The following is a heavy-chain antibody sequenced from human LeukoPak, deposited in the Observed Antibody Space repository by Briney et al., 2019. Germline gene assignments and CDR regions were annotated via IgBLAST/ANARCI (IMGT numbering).Heavy chain of an antibody. Sequence: SETLSLTCTVSGGSISSNSYFWGWIRQPPGKGLEWIGTIYYSGSTYYNPSLKSRVTISVDTSKNQFSLKLSSVTAADTAVYYCARGQDYYGSGSYWFDPWGQGTLVTVSS. CDR1: GGSISSNSYF. V-gene: IGHV4-39*01. J-gene: IGHJ5*02. D-gene: IGHD3-10*01. CDR2: IYYSGST. CDR3: ARGQDYYGSGSYWFDP.